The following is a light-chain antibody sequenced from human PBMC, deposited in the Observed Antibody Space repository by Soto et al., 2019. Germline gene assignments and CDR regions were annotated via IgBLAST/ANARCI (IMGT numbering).Light chain of an antibody. CDR1: QSISDY. V-gene: IGKV1-39*01. CDR2: AAS. Sequence: DIQMTQSPSSLSAFVGDRVTSTCRASQSISDYLNWYQQKPGKAPKLLIHAASILQSGVPSRFSGSGSGTDFTLTIISLQPEDFATHYCQQSYTTPRAFGQGTKLEIK. J-gene: IGKJ2*01. CDR3: QQSYTTPRA.